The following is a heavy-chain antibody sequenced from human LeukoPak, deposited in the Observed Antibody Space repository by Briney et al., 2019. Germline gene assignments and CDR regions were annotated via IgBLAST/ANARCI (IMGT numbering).Heavy chain of an antibody. Sequence: SVKVSCKASGGTFSNYAISWVRQAPGQGLEWMGGIVPIFDTADCAQKFQGRLTITADDSTSTAYMELSSLRAEDTAVYYCARNLLGSHTSYSSGAWDYWGQGTLVTVSS. CDR3: ARNLLGSHTSYSSGAWDY. D-gene: IGHD3-9*01. V-gene: IGHV1-69*13. J-gene: IGHJ4*02. CDR2: IVPIFDTA. CDR1: GGTFSNYA.